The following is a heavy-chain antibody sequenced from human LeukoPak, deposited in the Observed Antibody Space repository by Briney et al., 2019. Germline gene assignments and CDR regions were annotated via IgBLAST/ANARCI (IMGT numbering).Heavy chain of an antibody. Sequence: GALRLSRSASGFPLSSLAMGRVRQGPGKGPEVVSAISGSGGSTYYADSVKGRFTISRDNSKNTLYLQMNSLRAEDTAVYYCARDKGDSPDYGMDVWGQGTTVTVSS. J-gene: IGHJ6*02. D-gene: IGHD2-21*02. CDR1: GFPLSSLA. CDR2: ISGSGGST. V-gene: IGHV3-23*01. CDR3: ARDKGDSPDYGMDV.